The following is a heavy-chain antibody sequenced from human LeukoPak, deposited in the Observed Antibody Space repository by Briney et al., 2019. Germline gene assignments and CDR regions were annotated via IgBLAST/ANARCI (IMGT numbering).Heavy chain of an antibody. Sequence: GGSLRLSCAASGFTFSSYAMSWVRQAPGKGLEWVSAISGSGGSTYYADSVKGRFTISRDNSKNTLYLQMNSLRAEETAVYYCAKDKPSGYKYHYMDVWGKGTTVTVSS. D-gene: IGHD6-19*01. J-gene: IGHJ6*03. V-gene: IGHV3-23*01. CDR3: AKDKPSGYKYHYMDV. CDR1: GFTFSSYA. CDR2: ISGSGGST.